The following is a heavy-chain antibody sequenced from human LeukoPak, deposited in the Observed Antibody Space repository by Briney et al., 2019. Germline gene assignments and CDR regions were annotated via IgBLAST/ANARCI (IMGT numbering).Heavy chain of an antibody. D-gene: IGHD2-2*01. CDR3: AKCRSEVPAAINY. Sequence: GGPLRLFCAASGFTFSSYAMIWVRQAPGKGLEWVSASSGSGGSKYYADSVKGPFTISRDNSKNTLYLKMNSLRAEDTAVYYCAKCRSEVPAAINYWGQGTLVTVSS. V-gene: IGHV3-23*01. J-gene: IGHJ4*02. CDR1: GFTFSSYA. CDR2: SSGSGGSK.